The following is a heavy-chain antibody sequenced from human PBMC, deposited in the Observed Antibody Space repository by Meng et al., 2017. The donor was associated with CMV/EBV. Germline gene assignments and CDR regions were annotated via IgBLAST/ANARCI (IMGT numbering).Heavy chain of an antibody. V-gene: IGHV3-21*01. J-gene: IGHJ5*02. CDR2: ISSSSSYI. CDR1: GFTFSSYS. CDR3: ARGGPHYDRDWFDP. Sequence: EVQLVESGGXLVKPGXSLRVSXAASGFTFSSYSMNWVRQAPGKGLEWVSSISSSSSYIYYADSVKGRFTISRDNAKNSLYLQMNSLRAEDTAVYYCARGGPHYDRDWFDPWGQGTLVTVS. D-gene: IGHD3-9*01.